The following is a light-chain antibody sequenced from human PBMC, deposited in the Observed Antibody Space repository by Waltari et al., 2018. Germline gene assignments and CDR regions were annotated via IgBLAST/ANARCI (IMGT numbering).Light chain of an antibody. Sequence: IVLTQSPATLSLFPGERATLSCRASQSVLSYLAWYQQKPGQAPRLLIYDASNRATGIPVRFSGSGSGTDFTLTISSLEPEDFAVYYCQHRRVWPLTFGGGTKVEIK. CDR3: QHRRVWPLT. J-gene: IGKJ4*01. CDR2: DAS. V-gene: IGKV3-11*01. CDR1: QSVLSY.